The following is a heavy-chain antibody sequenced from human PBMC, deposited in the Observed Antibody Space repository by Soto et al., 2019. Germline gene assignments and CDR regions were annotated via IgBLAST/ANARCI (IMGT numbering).Heavy chain of an antibody. CDR2: IYYSGST. J-gene: IGHJ6*02. D-gene: IGHD3-10*01. CDR1: GGSISTSSYY. V-gene: IGHV4-39*01. Sequence: SETLSLTSTVSGGSISTSSYYWGWIRQPPGKGLEWIGSIYYSGSTYYNPSLKSRVTISVDTSKNQFSLKLSSVTAADTAVYYCASSYGSGSYYNYYYYGMDVWGQGTTVT. CDR3: ASSYGSGSYYNYYYYGMDV.